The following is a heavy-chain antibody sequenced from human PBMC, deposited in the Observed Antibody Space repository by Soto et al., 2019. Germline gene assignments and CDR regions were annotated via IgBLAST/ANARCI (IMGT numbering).Heavy chain of an antibody. J-gene: IGHJ4*02. CDR2: ISAYNGNT. CDR3: ARKEAITAMVSTLFVD. CDR1: GYTFTSYG. D-gene: IGHD5-18*01. Sequence: ASVKVSCKASGYTFTSYGISWVRQAPGQGLEWMGWISAYNGNTNYAQKLQGRVTMTTHTSTSTAYMELRNPRSDDTAVYYCARKEAITAMVSTLFVDWGQGALVTVSS. V-gene: IGHV1-18*01.